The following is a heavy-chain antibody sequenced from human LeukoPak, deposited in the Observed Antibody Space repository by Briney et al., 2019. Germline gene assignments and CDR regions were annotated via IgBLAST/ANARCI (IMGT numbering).Heavy chain of an antibody. CDR2: ISSSGTYI. CDR3: ARGWYGSGSYSDY. CDR1: GFTFSTYS. J-gene: IGHJ4*02. D-gene: IGHD3-10*01. Sequence: PGGSLRLSCAASGFTFSTYSMNCVRQAPGKWLEWVSTISSSGTYIYYADSVKGRFTISRDNANNSLYLQMNSLRAEDTAVYYCARGWYGSGSYSDYWGQGTLVTVSS. V-gene: IGHV3-21*01.